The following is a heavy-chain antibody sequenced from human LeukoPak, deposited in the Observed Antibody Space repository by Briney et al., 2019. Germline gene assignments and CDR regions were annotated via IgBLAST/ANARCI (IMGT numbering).Heavy chain of an antibody. CDR2: ISGSGGST. CDR1: GFTFSSYA. CDR3: AKAGYYYDSSGYLKGDY. V-gene: IGHV3-23*01. D-gene: IGHD3-22*01. J-gene: IGHJ4*02. Sequence: GGSLRLSCAASGFTFSSYAMSWVRQAPGKGLEWVSAISGSGGSTYYADSVKGRFTISRDNSKNTLYLQMNSLRAEDTAVYYCAKAGYYYDSSGYLKGDYWGQGTLVTVSS.